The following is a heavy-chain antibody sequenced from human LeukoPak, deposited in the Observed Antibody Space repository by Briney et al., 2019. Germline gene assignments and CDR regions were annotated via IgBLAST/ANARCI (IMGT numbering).Heavy chain of an antibody. V-gene: IGHV3-21*01. CDR2: IIRGSGYI. CDR3: ARGDYGDDHAFDI. J-gene: IGHJ3*02. CDR1: GFTFSSYT. D-gene: IGHD4-17*01. Sequence: GGSLRLSCAASGFTFSSYTMNWVRQAPGKGLEWVSSIIRGSGYIYYADSVKGRFTISRDNPKNSLYLQMNSLRAEDTAVYYCARGDYGDDHAFDIWGQGTTVTVSS.